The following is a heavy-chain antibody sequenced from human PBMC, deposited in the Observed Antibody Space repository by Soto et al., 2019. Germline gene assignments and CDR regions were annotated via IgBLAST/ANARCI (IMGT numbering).Heavy chain of an antibody. CDR2: LYYTGST. CDR3: ARGMLH. V-gene: IGHV4-39*07. CDR1: GDSISSVAHY. Sequence: SETLSLTCSVSGDSISSVAHYWAWVRQPPGKGLEWIGSLYYTGSTYYNPSLKSRVTISVDRSKNQFSLKLSSVTAADTAVYYSARGMLHWGQGTLVTVSS. J-gene: IGHJ4*01. D-gene: IGHD2-8*01.